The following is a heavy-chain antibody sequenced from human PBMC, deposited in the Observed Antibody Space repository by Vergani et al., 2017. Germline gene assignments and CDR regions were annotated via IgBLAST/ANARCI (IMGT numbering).Heavy chain of an antibody. CDR3: ARGGAAYYYYGIDV. D-gene: IGHD6-25*01. Sequence: QVQLVQSGAEVKKSGSSVKVSCKASGGTFSSYTISWVRQAPGQGLEWMGRIIPILGIANYAQKFQGRVTITADKSTSTAYMELSSLRSEDTAVYYCARGGAAYYYYGIDVWGQGTTVTVSS. V-gene: IGHV1-69*04. CDR2: IIPILGIA. CDR1: GGTFSSYT. J-gene: IGHJ6*02.